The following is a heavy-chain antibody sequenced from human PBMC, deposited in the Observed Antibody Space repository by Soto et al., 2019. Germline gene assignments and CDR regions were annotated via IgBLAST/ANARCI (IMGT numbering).Heavy chain of an antibody. D-gene: IGHD1-1*01. CDR3: ARGTTTSAFSAMDV. CDR1: GFTFSYHA. J-gene: IGHJ6*02. Sequence: QVQLVESGGGVVQPGRSLRLSCAASGFTFSYHALNCVRQAPGKGLEWVAVISYDGDNKYIAESVKGRFTISRDNSKNTVSLQMDSLRTEDTAMYFCARGTTTSAFSAMDVWGQGTTVTVSS. V-gene: IGHV3-30-3*01. CDR2: ISYDGDNK.